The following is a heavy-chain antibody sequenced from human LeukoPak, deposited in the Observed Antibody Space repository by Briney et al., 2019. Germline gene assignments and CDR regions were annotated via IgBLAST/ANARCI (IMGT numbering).Heavy chain of an antibody. J-gene: IGHJ3*02. Sequence: GGSLRLSCAASGFTFSSYAMSWVRQAPGKGLERFSSLRGNGGSTEYVDSVRGRFVISRDNSRNTLYLQMNSLRAEDTAVYYCAKSVTAAGTYAFDIWGQGTVVTVSS. D-gene: IGHD6-13*01. CDR1: GFTFSSYA. V-gene: IGHV3-23*01. CDR3: AKSVTAAGTYAFDI. CDR2: LRGNGGST.